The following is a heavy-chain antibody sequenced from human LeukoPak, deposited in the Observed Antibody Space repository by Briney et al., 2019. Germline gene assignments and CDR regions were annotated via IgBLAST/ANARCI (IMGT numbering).Heavy chain of an antibody. Sequence: ASVKVSCKASGYTFTGYYMHWVRQAPGQGLEWMGRINPNSGGTNYAQKFQGRVTMTRDTSISTAYMELSRLRSDDTAVYYSARGEIVATIIWFDPWGQGTLVTVSS. D-gene: IGHD5-12*01. J-gene: IGHJ5*02. CDR3: ARGEIVATIIWFDP. V-gene: IGHV1-2*06. CDR1: GYTFTGYY. CDR2: INPNSGGT.